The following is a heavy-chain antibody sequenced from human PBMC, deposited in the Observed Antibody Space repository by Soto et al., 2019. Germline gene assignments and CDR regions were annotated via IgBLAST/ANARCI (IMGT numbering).Heavy chain of an antibody. CDR3: ARHVGNWNTFDY. V-gene: IGHV4-39*01. D-gene: IGHD1-20*01. Sequence: SETLSLTCTVSGGSISSSSYYWGWIRQPPGKGLEWIGSIYYSGSTYYNPSLKSRVTISVDTSKNQFSLKLSSVTAADTAVHYCARHVGNWNTFDYWGQGTLVTVSS. CDR2: IYYSGST. J-gene: IGHJ4*02. CDR1: GGSISSSSYY.